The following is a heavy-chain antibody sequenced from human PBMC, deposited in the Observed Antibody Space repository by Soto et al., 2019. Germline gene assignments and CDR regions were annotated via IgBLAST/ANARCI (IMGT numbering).Heavy chain of an antibody. V-gene: IGHV3-30*18. CDR1: GFTFSNYG. CDR2: ISYDGNYQ. J-gene: IGHJ6*02. Sequence: QVQLVESGGGVVQPGGSLRLSCAASGFTFSNYGVHWVRQAPGSGLEWVALISYDGNYQYYADAVKGRFASDRDKSKDTVYLEMTSLRSEDTAIYYCAKDRRVRDGLDVWGQGTTVTVSS. CDR3: AKDRRVRDGLDV. D-gene: IGHD3-10*01.